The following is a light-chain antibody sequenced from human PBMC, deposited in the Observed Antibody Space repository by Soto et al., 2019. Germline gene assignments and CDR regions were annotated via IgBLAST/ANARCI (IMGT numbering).Light chain of an antibody. CDR3: QQYGSPPWT. J-gene: IGKJ1*01. V-gene: IGKV3-20*01. CDR1: QSVSNDY. Sequence: EIVLTQSPGTLSSSPGERATLSCRASQSVSNDYLAWYRQKPGQAPRLLIYGASSRASGIPDRVSGSGSGTDFTLTVSRLEPEDFAVYYCQQYGSPPWTFGQGTKVDIK. CDR2: GAS.